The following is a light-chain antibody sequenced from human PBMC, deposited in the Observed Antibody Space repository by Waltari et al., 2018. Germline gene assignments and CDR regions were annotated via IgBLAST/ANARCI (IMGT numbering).Light chain of an antibody. Sequence: SYVLTQPPSVSVAPGKTARITCGGNNIGSKSVHWSQQKPGQAPVLVIYYDSDRPSGIPERFSGSNSGNTATLTISRVEAGDEADYYCQVWDSSSDQGVVFGGGTKLTVL. CDR3: QVWDSSSDQGVV. V-gene: IGLV3-21*04. CDR2: YDS. J-gene: IGLJ2*01. CDR1: NIGSKS.